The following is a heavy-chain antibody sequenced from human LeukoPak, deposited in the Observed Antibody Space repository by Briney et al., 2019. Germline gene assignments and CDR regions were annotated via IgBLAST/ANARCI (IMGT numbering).Heavy chain of an antibody. V-gene: IGHV4-59*02. D-gene: IGHD4-17*01. CDR2: ISSGNT. CDR3: ARIDYGDYNFYYYYMDV. Sequence: SETLSLTCSVSGDSVSSYYWSWIRQPPGKGLEWIGYISSGNTNYNPSLKSRVTIPVDTSKNQFSLSLNSVTAADTAVYYCARIDYGDYNFYYYYMDVWGKGTTVTVSS. J-gene: IGHJ6*03. CDR1: GDSVSSYY.